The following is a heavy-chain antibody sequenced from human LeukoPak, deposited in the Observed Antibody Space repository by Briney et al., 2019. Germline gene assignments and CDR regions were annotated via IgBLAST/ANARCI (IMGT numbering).Heavy chain of an antibody. CDR3: ARKRPNYFDY. CDR2: INLDGSQK. V-gene: IGHV3-7*01. J-gene: IGHJ4*02. Sequence: GRSLRLSCVASGFTFGKYWMSWVRQAPGKGPEWVANINLDGSQKYYVDSVKGRFTISRDNAENSLYLQMNSLRAEDTALYYCARKRPNYFDYWGQGTLVTVSS. CDR1: GFTFGKYW.